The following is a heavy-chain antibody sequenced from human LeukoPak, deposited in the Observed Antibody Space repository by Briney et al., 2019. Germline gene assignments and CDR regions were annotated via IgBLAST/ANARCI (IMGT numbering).Heavy chain of an antibody. J-gene: IGHJ4*02. Sequence: GGSLRLSCAASGFSFNNYVMSWARQAPGKGLEWVSAISGDGARTYHADSVKGRFTISRDNSKNTLDLQMNSLRAEDTAIYYCAKTVVVITFRFDSWGQGSLVTVSS. CDR2: ISGDGART. CDR1: GFSFNNYV. CDR3: AKTVVVITFRFDS. V-gene: IGHV3-23*01. D-gene: IGHD2-21*01.